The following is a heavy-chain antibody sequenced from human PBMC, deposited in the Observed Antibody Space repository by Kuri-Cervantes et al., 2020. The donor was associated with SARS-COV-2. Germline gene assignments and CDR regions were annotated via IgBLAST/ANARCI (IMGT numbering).Heavy chain of an antibody. CDR1: GFTFSSYW. CDR3: ARISIWVVAATLFLAYYYYYGMDV. CDR2: INSDGSTT. Sequence: GESLKISCAASGFTFSSYWMHWVRQAPGKGLVWVSRINSDGSTTSYADSVKGRFTISRDNAKNTLYLQMNSPRAEDTAVYYCARISIWVVAATLFLAYYYYYGMDVWGQGTTVTVSS. V-gene: IGHV3-74*01. J-gene: IGHJ6*02. D-gene: IGHD2-15*01.